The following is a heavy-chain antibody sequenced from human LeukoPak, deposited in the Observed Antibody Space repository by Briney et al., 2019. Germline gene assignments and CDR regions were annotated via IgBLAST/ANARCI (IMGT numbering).Heavy chain of an antibody. Sequence: GGSLRLSCAASGFTFSSSWMHWVRQAPGKGLAWVSHINSDGSITSYADSVKGRFTISRDNAKNTLSLQMNSLRAEDTAVYYCASSGSYGYWGQGTLVTVSS. D-gene: IGHD3-10*01. CDR3: ASSGSYGY. CDR2: INSDGSIT. J-gene: IGHJ4*02. V-gene: IGHV3-74*01. CDR1: GFTFSSSW.